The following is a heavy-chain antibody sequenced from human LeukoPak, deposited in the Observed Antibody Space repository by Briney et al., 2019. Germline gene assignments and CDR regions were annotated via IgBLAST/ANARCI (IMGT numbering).Heavy chain of an antibody. D-gene: IGHD3-22*01. V-gene: IGHV4-31*03. CDR2: IYYSGST. J-gene: IGHJ4*02. CDR3: ARDLPLMDYYDSSGSMGGGY. Sequence: PSETLSLTCTVSGGSISSGGYYWSWIRQHPGKGLEWIGYIYYSGSTYYNPSLKSRVTISVDTSKNQFSLKLSSVTAADTAVYYCARDLPLMDYYDSSGSMGGGYWGQGTLVTVSS. CDR1: GGSISSGGYY.